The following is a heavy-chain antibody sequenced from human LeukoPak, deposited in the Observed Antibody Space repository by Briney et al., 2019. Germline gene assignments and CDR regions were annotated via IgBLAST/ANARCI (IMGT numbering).Heavy chain of an antibody. Sequence: RASVKVSCKASGYTFTGYYMHWVRQAPGQGLEWMGWINPNSGGTNYAQKFQGRVTMTRDTSISTAYMELSRLRSDDTAVYYCARFPIRRYYFDYWGQGTLVTVSS. CDR3: ARFPIRRYYFDY. CDR1: GYTFTGYY. V-gene: IGHV1-2*02. D-gene: IGHD5-12*01. CDR2: INPNSGGT. J-gene: IGHJ4*02.